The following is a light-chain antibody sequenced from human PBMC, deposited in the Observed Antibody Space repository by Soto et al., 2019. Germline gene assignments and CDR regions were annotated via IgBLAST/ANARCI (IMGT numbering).Light chain of an antibody. CDR3: SSYTSSSKGV. CDR2: DVS. J-gene: IGLJ1*01. CDR1: SSDVGGYNY. Sequence: QSALTQPASVSGSPGQSITLSCTGTSSDVGGYNYVSWYQQHPGKAPKLMIYDVSNRPSGVSNRFSGSKSGNTASLTISGLQAEDEADYYCSSYTSSSKGVFGTGTKVTVL. V-gene: IGLV2-14*01.